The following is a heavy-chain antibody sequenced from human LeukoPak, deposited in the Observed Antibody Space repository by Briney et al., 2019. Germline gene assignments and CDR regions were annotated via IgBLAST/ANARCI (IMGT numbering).Heavy chain of an antibody. CDR3: AADDGPSLPAAIFDAFDI. V-gene: IGHV1-58*01. D-gene: IGHD2-2*01. J-gene: IGHJ3*02. Sequence: SVKXSCKASGFTFTSSAVQWVRQARGRRLEWIGWIVVGSGNTNYAQKFQERVTITRDMSTSTAYMELSSLRSEDTAVYYCAADDGPSLPAAIFDAFDIWGQGTMVTVSS. CDR2: IVVGSGNT. CDR1: GFTFTSSA.